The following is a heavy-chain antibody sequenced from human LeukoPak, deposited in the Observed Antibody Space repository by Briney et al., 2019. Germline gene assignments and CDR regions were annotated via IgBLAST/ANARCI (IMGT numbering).Heavy chain of an antibody. CDR3: ARAGIPGYYGMDV. CDR2: INPNSGGT. J-gene: IGHJ6*02. CDR1: GYTFTGYY. V-gene: IGHV1-2*04. Sequence: GSVKVSCKASGYTFTGYYMHWVRQAPGQGLEWMGWINPNSGGTNYAQKFQGWVTMTRDTSTSTVYMELSSLRSEDTAVYYCARAGIPGYYGMDVWGQGTTVTVSS.